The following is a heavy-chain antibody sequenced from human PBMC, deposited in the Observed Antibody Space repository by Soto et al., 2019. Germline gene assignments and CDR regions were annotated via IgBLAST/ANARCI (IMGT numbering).Heavy chain of an antibody. J-gene: IGHJ6*02. D-gene: IGHD3-3*01. CDR2: INPSGGST. CDR1: GYTFTSYY. CDR3: AREGRVFGVVIISSGMDV. Sequence: ASVKVSCKASGYTFTSYYMYWARQAPGQGLEWMGIINPSGGSTSYAQKFQGRVTMTRDTSTSTVYMELSSLRSEDTAVYYCAREGRVFGVVIISSGMDVWGQGTTVTVSS. V-gene: IGHV1-46*01.